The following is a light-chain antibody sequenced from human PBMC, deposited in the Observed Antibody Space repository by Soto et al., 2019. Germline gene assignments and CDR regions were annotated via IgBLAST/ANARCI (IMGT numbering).Light chain of an antibody. CDR1: QIIGSS. J-gene: IGKJ2*01. CDR3: QHYYSYPYT. V-gene: IGKV1-5*01. CDR2: DAS. Sequence: DIQMTQSPSTLSASVGDRVTITCRASQIIGSSLAWYQQKPGKAPKLLIYDASTLQSGVPSRFSGSESGTEFTLTNSSLQPDDSATYYCQHYYSYPYTFGQGTKLEIK.